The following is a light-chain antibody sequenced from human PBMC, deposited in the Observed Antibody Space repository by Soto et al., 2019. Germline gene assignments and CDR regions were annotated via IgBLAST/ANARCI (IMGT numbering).Light chain of an antibody. CDR2: GAS. Sequence: EIVLTQSPGTLSLSPGERATLSCRASQSVSSSYLAWYQQKPGQAPRLLIYGASSRATGIPDRFTGSGSGTDFTFTISRLEPEDFAVYEWQQYGSSPIAFGQGARLEIK. V-gene: IGKV3-20*01. CDR1: QSVSSSY. J-gene: IGKJ5*01. CDR3: QQYGSSPIA.